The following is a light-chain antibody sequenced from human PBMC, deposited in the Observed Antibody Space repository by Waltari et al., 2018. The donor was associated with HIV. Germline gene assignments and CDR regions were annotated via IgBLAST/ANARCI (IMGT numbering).Light chain of an antibody. Sequence: QSALTQPAPVSGSPGQSITISCTGTSSDVGGSNYVSWYQQPTGKAPKLTIYEVSNRPSGVSNRFSGSKSGNTASLTISGLQAEDEADYYCSSYTSSSTLHVVFGGGTKLTVL. CDR1: SSDVGGSNY. CDR2: EVS. J-gene: IGLJ2*01. V-gene: IGLV2-14*01. CDR3: SSYTSSSTLHVV.